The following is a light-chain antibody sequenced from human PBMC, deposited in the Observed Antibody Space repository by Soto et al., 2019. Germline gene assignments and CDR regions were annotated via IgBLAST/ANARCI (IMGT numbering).Light chain of an antibody. J-gene: IGKJ1*01. CDR1: QRVLYSPNNKNY. V-gene: IGKV4-1*01. CDR3: QQYHSTPQT. Sequence: DIVMTQSPDSLAVSLGERATINCKSSQRVLYSPNNKNYLAWYQQKTGQPPKLLVYWASTRESGVPARFSGGGSGTDFTLIINSLQAEDVAVYYCQQYHSTPQTFGQGTKVEIK. CDR2: WAS.